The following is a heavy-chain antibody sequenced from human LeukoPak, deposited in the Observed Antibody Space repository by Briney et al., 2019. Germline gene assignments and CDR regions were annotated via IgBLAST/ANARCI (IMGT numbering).Heavy chain of an antibody. Sequence: PSETLSLTCTVSGGSISSYYWSWIRQPLGKGLEWIGYIYYSGSTNYNPSLKSRVTISVDTSKNQFSLKLSSVTAADTAVYYCVKEPGGNHFWGQGTLVTVSS. CDR1: GGSISSYY. J-gene: IGHJ4*02. V-gene: IGHV4-59*01. CDR3: VKEPGGNHF. CDR2: IYYSGST. D-gene: IGHD1-26*01.